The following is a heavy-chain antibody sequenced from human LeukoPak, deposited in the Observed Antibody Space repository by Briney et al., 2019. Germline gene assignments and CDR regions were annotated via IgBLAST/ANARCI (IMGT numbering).Heavy chain of an antibody. Sequence: PGGSLSLSCSASGFTFSSNSMHWVRQVPGKGLDYVAAISSKGGDSYYADSVKGRFTISRDNSKNTLYLQMSSLRVEDTALYYCVREGRYCGGGSCFWGQGTLVTVSS. CDR3: VREGRYCGGGSCF. CDR1: GFTFSSNS. J-gene: IGHJ4*02. CDR2: ISSKGGDS. D-gene: IGHD2-15*01. V-gene: IGHV3-64D*06.